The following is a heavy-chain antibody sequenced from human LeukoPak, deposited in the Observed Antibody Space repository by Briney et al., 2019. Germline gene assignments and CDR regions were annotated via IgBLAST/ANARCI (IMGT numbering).Heavy chain of an antibody. V-gene: IGHV4-30-4*01. CDR2: IHSRENA. CDR3: ARVMTGTWWFDP. Sequence: SETLSLTCTVSGGSVGSGDYYWTWIRQAPGKGLEYIGYIHSRENAYYSPSLRSRLSNFADTSKNQFSLKVGSVTAADPAVYYCARVMTGTWWFDPWGQGTLVTVSS. J-gene: IGHJ5*02. D-gene: IGHD1-7*01. CDR1: GGSVGSGDYY.